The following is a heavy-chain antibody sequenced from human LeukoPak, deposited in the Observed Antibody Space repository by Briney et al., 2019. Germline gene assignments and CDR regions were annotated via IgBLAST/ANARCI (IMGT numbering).Heavy chain of an antibody. V-gene: IGHV3-30-3*01. Sequence: GGSLRLSCAASGFTFSSYAMHWVRQAPGKGLEWVAVISYDGSNKYYAGSVKGRFTISRDNSKNTLYLQMNSLRAEDTAVYYCAREGGSGWYTGTSARPVEYYFDYWGQGTLVTVSS. J-gene: IGHJ4*02. CDR1: GFTFSSYA. CDR3: AREGGSGWYTGTSARPVEYYFDY. D-gene: IGHD6-19*01. CDR2: ISYDGSNK.